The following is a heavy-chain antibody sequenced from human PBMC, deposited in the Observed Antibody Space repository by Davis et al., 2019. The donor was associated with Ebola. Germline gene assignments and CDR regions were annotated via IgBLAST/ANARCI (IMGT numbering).Heavy chain of an antibody. V-gene: IGHV1-18*04. J-gene: IGHJ4*02. D-gene: IGHD1-26*01. CDR2: INPHNGNT. CDR1: GYTFTSYG. CDR3: ARDSGSYFQV. Sequence: ASVKVSCKASGYTFTSYGISWVRQAPGQGLEWMGWINPHNGNTNYAQNVQGRVTMTRDTSTSTVYMELSSLRSEDTAVYYCARDSGSYFQVWGQGTLVTISS.